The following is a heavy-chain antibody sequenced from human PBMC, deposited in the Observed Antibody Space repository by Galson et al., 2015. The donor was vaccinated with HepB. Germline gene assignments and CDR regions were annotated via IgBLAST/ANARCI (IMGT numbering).Heavy chain of an antibody. CDR1: EFTFSSYS. J-gene: IGHJ4*02. Sequence: SLRLSCAASEFTFSSYSLSWVRQAPGKGLEWVSTVSSSGGSTFYADSMKGRFTISRDNSKNTLYLQMISLRAEDTAVYYCAKLPTLYGDSPYSFDYWGQGTLVTVSS. CDR2: VSSSGGST. CDR3: AKLPTLYGDSPYSFDY. V-gene: IGHV3-23*01. D-gene: IGHD4-17*01.